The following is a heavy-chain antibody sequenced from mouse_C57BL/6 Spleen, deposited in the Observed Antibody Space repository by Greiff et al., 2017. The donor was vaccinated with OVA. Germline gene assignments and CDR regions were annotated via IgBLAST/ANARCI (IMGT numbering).Heavy chain of an antibody. J-gene: IGHJ4*01. V-gene: IGHV3-3*01. Sequence: EVKLMESGPSLVRPSQTLSLTCTVTGFSFNSDCYWIWIRQFPENQLEYIGYTFYSGITYYNPSLESRTSITRDTSKNQFSLKLSSVTTEDTATYYCARGHYGSSLVDYWGQGTSVTVSS. CDR3: ARGHYGSSLVDY. CDR2: TFYSGIT. D-gene: IGHD1-1*01. CDR1: GFSFNSDCY.